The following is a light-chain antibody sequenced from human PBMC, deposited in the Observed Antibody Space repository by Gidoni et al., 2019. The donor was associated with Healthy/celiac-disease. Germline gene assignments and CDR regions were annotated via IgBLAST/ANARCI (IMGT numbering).Light chain of an antibody. CDR1: QSVSSY. CDR2: DAS. Sequence: EIVLTQSPATLSLSPGERATLSCRASQSVSSYLAWYQQKPGQAPRRLIYDASNRATGIPARFSGSGSGTDFTLTISSLEPEDFAVYYCQQRSIFGPXTKVDIK. CDR3: QQRSI. J-gene: IGKJ3*01. V-gene: IGKV3-11*01.